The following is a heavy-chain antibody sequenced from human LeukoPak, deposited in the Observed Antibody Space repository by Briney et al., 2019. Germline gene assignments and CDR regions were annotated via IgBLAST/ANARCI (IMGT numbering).Heavy chain of an antibody. Sequence: SETLSLTCAVYGGSFSGYYWTWIRQPPGKGLEWIGEINHSGSTNYNPSLKSRVIISVDTSKNQFSLKLSSVTAADTAVYYCAARQMATQDNDAFDIWGQGTMVTVSS. J-gene: IGHJ3*02. CDR2: INHSGST. CDR1: GGSFSGYY. D-gene: IGHD5-24*01. CDR3: AARQMATQDNDAFDI. V-gene: IGHV4-34*01.